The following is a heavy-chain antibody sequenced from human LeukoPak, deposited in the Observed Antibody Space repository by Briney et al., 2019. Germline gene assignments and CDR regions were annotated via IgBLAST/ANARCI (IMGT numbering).Heavy chain of an antibody. J-gene: IGHJ5*02. V-gene: IGHV3-23*01. Sequence: GGSLRLSCAASGFNFMSYGMSWVRQAPGKGLEWVSAINGLGGSTYYADSVQGRFTISRGNSKNTLYLEMSSLRAEDTAVYYCAIAPDSSLNWFDPWGQGTLVTVSS. CDR1: GFNFMSYG. D-gene: IGHD6-6*01. CDR3: AIAPDSSLNWFDP. CDR2: INGLGGST.